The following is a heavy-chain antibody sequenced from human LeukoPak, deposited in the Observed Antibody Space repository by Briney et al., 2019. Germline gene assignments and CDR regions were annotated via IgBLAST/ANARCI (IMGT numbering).Heavy chain of an antibody. CDR2: IWYDGSDK. V-gene: IGHV3-33*01. Sequence: GGSLRLSCAASGFTFGSYGMHWVRQAPGKGLEWVSIIWYDGSDKYYADSVKGRFTISRDNAKNSLYLQMNSLRAEDTALYYCARARSTGYYVADYWGQGTLVTVSS. CDR1: GFTFGSYG. CDR3: ARARSTGYYVADY. J-gene: IGHJ4*02. D-gene: IGHD3-9*01.